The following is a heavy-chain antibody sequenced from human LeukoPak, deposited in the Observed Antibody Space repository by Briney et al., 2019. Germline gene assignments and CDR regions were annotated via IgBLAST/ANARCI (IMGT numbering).Heavy chain of an antibody. CDR1: GVSVTTSGYY. V-gene: IGHV4-39*01. Sequence: SETLSLTCTVFGVSVTTSGYYGVWIRQPPGRGLEWIGSISYSGITYYKPSLRGRVTISGDTAKNQFSLKLSSVTAAGTAVYYCARHNDYASLMDVWGQGTTVTVSS. J-gene: IGHJ6*02. D-gene: IGHD2-2*01. CDR3: ARHNDYASLMDV. CDR2: ISYSGIT.